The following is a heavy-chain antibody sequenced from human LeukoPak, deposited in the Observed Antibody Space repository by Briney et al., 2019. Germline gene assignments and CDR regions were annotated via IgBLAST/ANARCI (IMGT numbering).Heavy chain of an antibody. V-gene: IGHV1-2*02. J-gene: IGHJ4*02. CDR2: IIPNSGGT. Sequence: ASVKVSCKASGYTFTDYYMHWVRQAPGQGLEWMGWIIPNSGGTHYAQKFQGRVTMTRDTSISTVYMELSRLRSDDTAVYYCARGHYQVGNDYWGQGTLVTVAS. CDR3: ARGHYQVGNDY. D-gene: IGHD3-10*01. CDR1: GYTFTDYY.